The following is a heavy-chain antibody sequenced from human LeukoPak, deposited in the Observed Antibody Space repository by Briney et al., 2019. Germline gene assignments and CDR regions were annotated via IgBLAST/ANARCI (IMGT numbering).Heavy chain of an antibody. V-gene: IGHV3-21*04. D-gene: IGHD6-6*01. CDR1: GFTFSSYS. CDR2: ISSSSSYI. Sequence: PGGSLRLSCAASGFTFSSYSMNWVRQAPGKGLEWVSSISSSSSYIYYADSVKGRFTISRDNSKNTLYLQMSSLRAEDTAVYYCAIQGDSIAGSVDYWGQGTLVTVSS. CDR3: AIQGDSIAGSVDY. J-gene: IGHJ4*02.